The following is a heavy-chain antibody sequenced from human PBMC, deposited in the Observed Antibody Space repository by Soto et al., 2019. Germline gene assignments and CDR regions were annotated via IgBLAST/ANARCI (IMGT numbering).Heavy chain of an antibody. CDR1: GGTFSSYA. J-gene: IGHJ6*02. CDR3: AREVSIAARAGYYYYGMDV. D-gene: IGHD6-6*01. V-gene: IGHV1-69*01. Sequence: QVQLVQSGAEVKKPGSSVKVSCKASGGTFSSYAISWVRQAPGEGLEWMGGIIPIFGTANDAQKFQGRVTITADESTSTAYMELSSLRSEDTAVYYCAREVSIAARAGYYYYGMDVWGQGTTVTVSS. CDR2: IIPIFGTA.